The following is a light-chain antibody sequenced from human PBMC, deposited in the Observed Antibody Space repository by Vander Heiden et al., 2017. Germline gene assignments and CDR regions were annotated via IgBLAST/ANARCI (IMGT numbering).Light chain of an antibody. CDR3: PHHKSYPPGT. Sequence: DIQISQSPSSLYASVGDRVTITGRASQGIRNDLGWYQQKSRKAPKRLTYAASSLQSGVPSRFRGSCSGTEFTLTISILQPDDFATYYCPHHKSYPPGTFGQGTKVEIK. J-gene: IGKJ1*01. CDR1: QGIRND. V-gene: IGKV1-17*01. CDR2: AAS.